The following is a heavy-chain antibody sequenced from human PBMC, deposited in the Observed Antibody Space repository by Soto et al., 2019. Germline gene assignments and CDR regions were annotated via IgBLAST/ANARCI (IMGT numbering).Heavy chain of an antibody. D-gene: IGHD6-19*01. Sequence: QVQLQESGPGLVKPSETLSLTCTVSGGSISSYYWSWIRQPPGKGLEWIGYIYYSGSNNYNPSLKSRVTISVDTSKNQFSLKLSSVTAADTAVYYCARGSYIYSGWYGGGWFDPWGQGTLVTVSS. J-gene: IGHJ5*02. CDR3: ARGSYIYSGWYGGGWFDP. CDR1: GGSISSYY. V-gene: IGHV4-59*01. CDR2: IYYSGSN.